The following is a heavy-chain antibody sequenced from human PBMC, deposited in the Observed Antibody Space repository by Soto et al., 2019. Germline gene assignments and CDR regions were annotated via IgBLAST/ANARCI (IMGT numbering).Heavy chain of an antibody. J-gene: IGHJ4*02. CDR3: ARGRRQWLVQEGDDY. V-gene: IGHV4-59*13. CDR2: ISYNGSP. Sequence: PSETLSLTCTVSGGSISGYYWSWIRQPPGKGLEWIGYISYNGSPNYSPSLKSRVTISVDTSQNQFSLKLNYVTAADTAVYYCARGRRQWLVQEGDDYPGQGTLVTVSS. CDR1: GGSISGYY. D-gene: IGHD6-19*01.